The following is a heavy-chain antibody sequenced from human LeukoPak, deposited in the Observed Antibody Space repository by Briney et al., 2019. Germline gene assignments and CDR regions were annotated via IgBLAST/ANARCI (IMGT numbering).Heavy chain of an antibody. CDR1: GFTFSSYA. CDR3: AKDMSARYSYGPCDY. V-gene: IGHV3-23*01. J-gene: IGHJ4*02. CDR2: ISGSGGST. Sequence: PGWSLRLSCAASGFTFSSYAMSWVRQAPGKGLEWVSAISGSGGSTYYADSVKGRFTISRDNSKNTLYLQMNSLRAEDTAVYYCAKDMSARYSYGPCDYWGQGTLVTVSS. D-gene: IGHD5-18*01.